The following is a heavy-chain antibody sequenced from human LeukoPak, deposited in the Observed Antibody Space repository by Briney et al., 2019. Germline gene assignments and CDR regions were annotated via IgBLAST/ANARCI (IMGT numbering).Heavy chain of an antibody. CDR2: IYSGGST. D-gene: IGHD2-15*01. V-gene: IGHV3-66*04. CDR3: AKPPDCSGGSCYYYGMDV. Sequence: PGGSLRLSCAASGFTVSSNYMSWVRQAPGKGLEWVSVIYSGGSTYYADSVKGRFTISRDNSKNTLYLQMNSLRAEDTAVYYCAKPPDCSGGSCYYYGMDVWGQGTTVTVSS. CDR1: GFTVSSNY. J-gene: IGHJ6*02.